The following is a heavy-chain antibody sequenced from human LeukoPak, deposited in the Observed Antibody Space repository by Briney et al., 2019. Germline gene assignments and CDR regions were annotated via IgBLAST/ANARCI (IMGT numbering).Heavy chain of an antibody. CDR2: INPSGGST. CDR1: GYTFTSYY. CDR3: VRGGPGTGYFDY. J-gene: IGHJ4*02. Sequence: GASVKVSCKASGYTFTSYYMHWVRQAPGQGLEWMGIINPSGGSTSYAQKFQGRVTMTRDMSTSTVYMELSSLRSEDTAVYYCVRGGPGTGYFDYWGQGTLVTVSS. V-gene: IGHV1-46*01.